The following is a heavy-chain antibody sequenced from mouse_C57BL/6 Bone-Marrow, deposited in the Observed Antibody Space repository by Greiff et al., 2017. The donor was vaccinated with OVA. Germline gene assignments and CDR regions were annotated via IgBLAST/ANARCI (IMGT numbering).Heavy chain of an antibody. CDR3: ARSDAYDYEVWFAY. CDR2: IYPGGGYT. D-gene: IGHD2-4*01. J-gene: IGHJ3*01. CDR1: GYTFTNYW. Sequence: VQLQQSGAELVRPGTSVKMSCKASGYTFTNYWIGWAKQRPGHGLEWIGDIYPGGGYTNYNEKFKGKATLTADKSSSTAYMQFSSLTSEDSAIYYCARSDAYDYEVWFAYWGQGTLVTVSA. V-gene: IGHV1-63*01.